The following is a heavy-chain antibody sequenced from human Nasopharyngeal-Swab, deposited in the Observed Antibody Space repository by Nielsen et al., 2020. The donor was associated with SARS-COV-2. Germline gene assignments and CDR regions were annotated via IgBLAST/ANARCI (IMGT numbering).Heavy chain of an antibody. Sequence: VRQAPGKGLEWVGRIKSKTDGGTTDYAAPVKGRCTIPRDDSKNTLYRQMNSLKTEDTAVYYCTTYRADTIFGVGDPRQYGMDVWGQGTTVTVSS. CDR3: TTYRADTIFGVGDPRQYGMDV. D-gene: IGHD3-3*01. J-gene: IGHJ6*02. V-gene: IGHV3-15*01. CDR2: IKSKTDGGTT.